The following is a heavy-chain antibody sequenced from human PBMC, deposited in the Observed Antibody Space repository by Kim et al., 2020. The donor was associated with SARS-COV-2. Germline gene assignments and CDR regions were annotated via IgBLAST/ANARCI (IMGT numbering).Heavy chain of an antibody. CDR3: ARSVSGSYYYGMDV. Sequence: SPTFQGGVTLTRDTSASTAYMELSSLGSEDTAVYYCARSVSGSYYYGMDVWGQGTTVTVSS. J-gene: IGHJ6*02. V-gene: IGHV1-3*01. D-gene: IGHD1-26*01.